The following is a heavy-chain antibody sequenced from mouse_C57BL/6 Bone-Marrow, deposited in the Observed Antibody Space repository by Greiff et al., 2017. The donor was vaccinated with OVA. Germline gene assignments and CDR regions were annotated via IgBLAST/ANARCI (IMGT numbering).Heavy chain of an antibody. Sequence: QVQLQQSGAELVRPGTSVKVSCKASGYAFTNYLIEWVKQRPGQGLEWIGVINPGSGGTNYNEKFKGKATLTADKSSSTAYMQLSSLTSEDSAVCDGARGAYDYDEFDDWGQGTTLTVSS. D-gene: IGHD2-4*01. V-gene: IGHV1-54*01. CDR1: GYAFTNYL. CDR2: INPGSGGT. CDR3: ARGAYDYDEFDD. J-gene: IGHJ2*01.